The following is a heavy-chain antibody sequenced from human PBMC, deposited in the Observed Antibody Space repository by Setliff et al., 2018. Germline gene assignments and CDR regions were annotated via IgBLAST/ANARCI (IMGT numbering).Heavy chain of an antibody. CDR3: ARDRDSSGYPYYFDY. V-gene: IGHV3-48*03. CDR2: ISSSGSTI. J-gene: IGHJ4*02. Sequence: LRLSCAASGFTFSSYEMNWVRQAPGKGLEWVSYISSSGSTIYYADSVKGRFTISRDNAKKSLYLQMNSLRAEDTAVYYCARDRDSSGYPYYFDYWGQGTLVTVSS. D-gene: IGHD3-22*01. CDR1: GFTFSSYE.